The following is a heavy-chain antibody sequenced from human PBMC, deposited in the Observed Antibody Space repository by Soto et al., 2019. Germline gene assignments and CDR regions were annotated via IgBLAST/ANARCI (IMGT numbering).Heavy chain of an antibody. CDR1: GYTFTSYG. CDR3: ARSAGAGDAFDI. CDR2: SNPNSGGT. J-gene: IGHJ4*02. Sequence: ASVKVSCKASGYTFTSYGISWVRQAPGQGLEWMGWSNPNSGGTNYAQKIQGWVTMTRDTSISTAYMELSRLRSDDTAVYYCARSAGAGDAFDIWGEGNPVTVSS. V-gene: IGHV1-2*04. D-gene: IGHD6-19*01.